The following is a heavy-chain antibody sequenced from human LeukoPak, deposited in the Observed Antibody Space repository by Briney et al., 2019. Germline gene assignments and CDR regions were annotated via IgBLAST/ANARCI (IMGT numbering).Heavy chain of an antibody. CDR2: IYYSGST. J-gene: IGHJ5*02. CDR3: ARRGGSSYYNWFDP. Sequence: SETLSLTCTVAGGSISSSSYYLGWIRQPPGKGLEWIGSIYYSGSTYYNPSLKSRVTISVDTSKNQFSLKLSSVTAADTAVYYCARRGGSSYYNWFDPWGQGTLVTVSS. D-gene: IGHD6-13*01. V-gene: IGHV4-39*01. CDR1: GGSISSSSYY.